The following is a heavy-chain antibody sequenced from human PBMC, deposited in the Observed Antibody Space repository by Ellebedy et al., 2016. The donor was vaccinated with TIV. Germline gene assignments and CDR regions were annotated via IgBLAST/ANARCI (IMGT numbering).Heavy chain of an antibody. CDR3: ARSLPRDYGEPGDY. CDR2: ISTDGGNK. CDR1: GFTFGSYG. V-gene: IGHV3-30*03. D-gene: IGHD4-17*01. Sequence: GESLKISCEASGFTFGSYGLHWIRLGPGKGLEWVAVISTDGGNKYYADSVKGRFTISRDNFQNTLYLQMNRVRDEDTAVYYCARSLPRDYGEPGDYWGQGTLVTVSS. J-gene: IGHJ4*02.